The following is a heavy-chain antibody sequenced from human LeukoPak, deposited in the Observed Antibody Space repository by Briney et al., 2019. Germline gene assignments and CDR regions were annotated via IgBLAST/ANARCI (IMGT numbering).Heavy chain of an antibody. CDR2: ISGSGDST. D-gene: IGHD5-12*01. V-gene: IGHV3-23*01. Sequence: PGGSLRLSCAASGFTFSNYAMRWVRQAPGKGLEWVSGISGSGDSTYYADSVKGRFTISRDNSKNTLYLQMNSLRAEDTAVYYCARDASGYGDYYFDYWGQGTLVTVSS. J-gene: IGHJ4*02. CDR1: GFTFSNYA. CDR3: ARDASGYGDYYFDY.